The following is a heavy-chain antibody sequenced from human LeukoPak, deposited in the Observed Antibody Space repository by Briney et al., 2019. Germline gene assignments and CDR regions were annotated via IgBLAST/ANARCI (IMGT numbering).Heavy chain of an antibody. CDR2: INYSGNT. Sequence: SETLSLTCTVSGGPISSYYYSWIRQPPGKGLEWIGYINYSGNTNYNPSLKSRVTISVDTSKNQFSLNLNSVTAADTAVYYCARDRYCGGNCYGGFDLWGRGTLVTVSS. D-gene: IGHD2-21*02. CDR1: GGPISSYY. V-gene: IGHV4-59*01. J-gene: IGHJ2*01. CDR3: ARDRYCGGNCYGGFDL.